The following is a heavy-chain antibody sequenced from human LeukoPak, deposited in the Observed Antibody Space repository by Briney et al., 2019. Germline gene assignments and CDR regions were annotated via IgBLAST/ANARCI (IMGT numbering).Heavy chain of an antibody. J-gene: IGHJ3*02. CDR2: IYYSGST. CDR1: GGSISSYY. V-gene: IGHV4-59*01. CDR3: ARDRSDSSWYNAFDI. D-gene: IGHD6-13*01. Sequence: SETLSLTCTVSGGSISSYYWSWIRQPPGKGLEWIGYIYYSGSTNYNPSLKSRVTISVDTSKNQFSLKLSSVTAADTAVYYCARDRSDSSWYNAFDIWGQGTMVTVSS.